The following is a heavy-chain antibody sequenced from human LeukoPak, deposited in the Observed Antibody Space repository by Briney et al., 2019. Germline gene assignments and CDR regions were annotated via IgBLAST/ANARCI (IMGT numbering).Heavy chain of an antibody. CDR2: ISGSGGST. CDR1: RFTFSSYA. V-gene: IGHV3-23*01. D-gene: IGHD6-13*01. CDR3: AKVHAPYSSSPRSWAFDI. Sequence: GGSLRLSCAASRFTFSSYAMSWVREAPGKGLEWFSDISGSGGSTYYADSVKGRFTISRDNSKTTLYLQMNSLRAEDTAVYYCAKVHAPYSSSPRSWAFDIWGQGKMVTVSS. J-gene: IGHJ3*02.